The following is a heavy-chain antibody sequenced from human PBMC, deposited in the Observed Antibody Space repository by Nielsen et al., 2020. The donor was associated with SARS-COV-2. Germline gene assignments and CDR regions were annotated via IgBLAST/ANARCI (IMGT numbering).Heavy chain of an antibody. CDR3: ARLHEYCSSTSCYVYGMDV. Sequence: KVSCKGSGYSFTSYWIGWVRQMPGKGLEWMGIIYPGDSDTRCSPSFQGQVTISADKSISTAYLQWSSLKASDTAMYYCARLHEYCSSTSCYVYGMDVWGQGTTVTVSS. CDR2: IYPGDSDT. CDR1: GYSFTSYW. V-gene: IGHV5-51*01. D-gene: IGHD2-2*01. J-gene: IGHJ6*02.